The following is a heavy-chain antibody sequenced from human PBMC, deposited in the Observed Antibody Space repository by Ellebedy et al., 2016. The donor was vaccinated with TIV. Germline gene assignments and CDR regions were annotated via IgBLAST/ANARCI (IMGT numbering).Heavy chain of an antibody. CDR2: IYYSGST. V-gene: IGHV4-39*01. Sequence: MPSETLSLTCTVSGGSISSSSYYWGWLRQPPGKGLEWLGSIYYSGSTYYNPSLKSRVTISVDTSKNQLSLKLSSVTAADTAVYYCARVYSSGWYVLDYWGQGTLVTVSS. CDR3: ARVYSSGWYVLDY. D-gene: IGHD6-19*01. J-gene: IGHJ4*02. CDR1: GGSISSSSYY.